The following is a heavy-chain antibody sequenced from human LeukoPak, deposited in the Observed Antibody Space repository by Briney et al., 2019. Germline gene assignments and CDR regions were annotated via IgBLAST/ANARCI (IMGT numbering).Heavy chain of an antibody. J-gene: IGHJ4*02. Sequence: PGGSLRLSCAASGFTFSNAWMSWVRQAPGKGLEWVGRIKSKTDGGTTDYAAPVKGRFTISRDDSKNTLYLQMNSLKTEDTAVYYCTTGGDIVVVPAAMPLEDFDYWGQGTLVTVSS. V-gene: IGHV3-15*01. CDR2: IKSKTDGGTT. D-gene: IGHD2-2*01. CDR1: GFTFSNAW. CDR3: TTGGDIVVVPAAMPLEDFDY.